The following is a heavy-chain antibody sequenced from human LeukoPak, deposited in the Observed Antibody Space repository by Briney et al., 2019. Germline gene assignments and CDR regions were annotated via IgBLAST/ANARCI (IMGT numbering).Heavy chain of an antibody. CDR1: GYSIRSGYS. V-gene: IGHV4-38-2*02. CDR3: ARARNGLVVVIPAGVFDY. CDR2: MFLNGTA. D-gene: IGHD2-2*01. J-gene: IGHJ4*02. Sequence: SETLSLTCSVSGYSIRSGYSWGWIRQPPGKGLEWVGTMFLNGTAYYNPSLKSRVTISVDTSKNQFSLDLGSVSATDTAVYYCARARNGLVVVIPAGVFDYWGQGTLVSVSS.